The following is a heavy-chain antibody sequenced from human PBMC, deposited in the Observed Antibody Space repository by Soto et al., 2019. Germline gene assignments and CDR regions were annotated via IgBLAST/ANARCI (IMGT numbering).Heavy chain of an antibody. J-gene: IGHJ4*02. V-gene: IGHV4-59*01. Sequence: SETLSLTCTVSGGSISSYYWSWIRQPPGKGLEWIGYIYYSGSTNYNPSLQSRVTISVDTSKNQFSLKLSSVTAADTAVYYCARGGASSSWNGGFDYWGQGTLVTVSS. D-gene: IGHD6-13*01. CDR3: ARGGASSSWNGGFDY. CDR1: GGSISSYY. CDR2: IYYSGST.